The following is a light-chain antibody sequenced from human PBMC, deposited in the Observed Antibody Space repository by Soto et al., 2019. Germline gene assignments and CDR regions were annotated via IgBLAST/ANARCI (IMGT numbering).Light chain of an antibody. V-gene: IGKV1-12*01. Sequence: DIQMTQSPSSVSASVGDTVVISCRASQHVSNWLAWYQQKPGEAPKLLIYTTSTFQSGVPSRFSGRGSGKPFTLTISSLLPEDFATYYCQQGTSFPLTFGGGTNVEVK. CDR1: QHVSNW. J-gene: IGKJ4*01. CDR3: QQGTSFPLT. CDR2: TTS.